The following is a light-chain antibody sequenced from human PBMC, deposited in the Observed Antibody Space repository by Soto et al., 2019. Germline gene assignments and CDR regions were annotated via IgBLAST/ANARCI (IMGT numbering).Light chain of an antibody. Sequence: DIQMTQSPSTLSASVGDRVTITCRASQSISSWLAWYQQKPGKAPKLLIYDASSLESGVPSRFSGSGSGTECTLTIRSLQPEDFATYYFQQYNSYPWTVGQGNKVEI. CDR1: QSISSW. J-gene: IGKJ1*01. V-gene: IGKV1-5*01. CDR3: QQYNSYPWT. CDR2: DAS.